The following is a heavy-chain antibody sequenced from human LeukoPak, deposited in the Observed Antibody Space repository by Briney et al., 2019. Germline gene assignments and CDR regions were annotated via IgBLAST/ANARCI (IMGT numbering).Heavy chain of an antibody. Sequence: GGSLRLSCAASGFTFSNYWMHWVRQAPGKGLVWVSRINSDGSSTTSADSVKGRFTISRDNAKNTLYLQMNSLRAEDTAVYYCARDLGKAGGYSSAFDYWGQGTLVTVSS. D-gene: IGHD6-19*01. V-gene: IGHV3-74*01. CDR2: INSDGSST. CDR3: ARDLGKAGGYSSAFDY. CDR1: GFTFSNYW. J-gene: IGHJ4*02.